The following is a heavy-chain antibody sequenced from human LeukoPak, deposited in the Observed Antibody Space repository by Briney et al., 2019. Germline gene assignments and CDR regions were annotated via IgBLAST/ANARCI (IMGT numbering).Heavy chain of an antibody. CDR2: ISYDGSNK. CDR1: GFTFSSYA. Sequence: PGGSLRLSCAASGFTFSSYAMHWVRQAPGKGLEWVAVISYDGSNKYYADSVKGRFTISRDNSKNTLYLQMNSLRAEDTAVYYCAKDQDHIVVVTATLDYWGQGTLVTVSS. CDR3: AKDQDHIVVVTATLDY. D-gene: IGHD2-21*02. V-gene: IGHV3-30-3*01. J-gene: IGHJ4*02.